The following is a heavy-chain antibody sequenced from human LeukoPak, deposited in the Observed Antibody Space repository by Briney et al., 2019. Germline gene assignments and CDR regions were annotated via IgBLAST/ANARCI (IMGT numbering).Heavy chain of an antibody. J-gene: IGHJ4*02. Sequence: ASVKISCKTSGYTFTAYYILWVLQAPRGEVQGLGWINPNTGGTSYEQKSQGRVTMSRDTYISTADMELSRLSSDDTVVYYCARDYYDRVGYGAFDYWGQGTLVTVSS. V-gene: IGHV1-2*02. CDR1: GYTFTAYY. D-gene: IGHD3-22*01. CDR3: ARDYYDRVGYGAFDY. CDR2: INPNTGGT.